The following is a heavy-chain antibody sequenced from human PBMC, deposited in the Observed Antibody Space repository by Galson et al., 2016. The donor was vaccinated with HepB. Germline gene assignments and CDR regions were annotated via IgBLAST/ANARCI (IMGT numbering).Heavy chain of an antibody. CDR3: ASGDYGMPFDY. J-gene: IGHJ4*02. CDR2: SYYSGNT. V-gene: IGHV4-39*01. Sequence: ATLSLTCTVSGGSIYSSSYYWGWIRQHPGKGLEWIGSSYYSGNTYYNPSLKSRVTISVDTSENQVSPKLSSVTAADTAMYYCASGDYGMPFDYGGQGTLDIVSA. CDR1: GGSIYSSSYY. D-gene: IGHD4-17*01.